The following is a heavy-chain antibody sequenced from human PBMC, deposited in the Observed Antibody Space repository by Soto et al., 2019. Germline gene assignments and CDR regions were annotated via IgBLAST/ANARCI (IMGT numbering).Heavy chain of an antibody. CDR2: IDSSSSTI. J-gene: IGHJ3*02. V-gene: IGHV3-48*01. Sequence: PGGSLRLSCAASGFTFSSYSMNWVRQAPGKGLEWLSYIDSSSSTIYYADSVRGRFTISRDNAKNSLYLQMNSLRAEDTAVYYCATIVIVPTAISAAAFDIWGQGTMVTVSS. CDR1: GFTFSSYS. CDR3: ATIVIVPTAISAAAFDI. D-gene: IGHD2-2*01.